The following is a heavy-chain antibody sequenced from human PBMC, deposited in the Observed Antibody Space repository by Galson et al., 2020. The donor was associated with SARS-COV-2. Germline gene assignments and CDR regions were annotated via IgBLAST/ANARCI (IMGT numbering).Heavy chain of an antibody. CDR2: IYSDDST. Sequence: GSLWLSGAASGFTISSNYMSWVRQPPRKGLECVSVIYSDDSTYYADSVKGRFTISRDNIRNTLYLQMTSLRVEDTAVYYCARERTRRAVATTFQHWGQGTLVSVSS. CDR1: GFTISSNY. J-gene: IGHJ1*01. CDR3: ARERTRRAVATTFQH. V-gene: IGHV3-66*01. D-gene: IGHD6-19*01.